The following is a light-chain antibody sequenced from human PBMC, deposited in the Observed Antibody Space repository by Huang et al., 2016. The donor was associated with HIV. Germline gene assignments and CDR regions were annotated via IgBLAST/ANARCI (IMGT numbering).Light chain of an antibody. CDR3: QQYHNWPPIT. CDR1: QNINSN. V-gene: IGKV3-15*01. Sequence: EIVMTQSPATLSLSPGDGATLSCRASQNINSNLAWYQQQPGQAPRLLIYSASTRATNVPARFSGSGSVTEFTLTISSLQSEDFAVYYCQQYHNWPPITFGQGTRLEI. CDR2: SAS. J-gene: IGKJ5*01.